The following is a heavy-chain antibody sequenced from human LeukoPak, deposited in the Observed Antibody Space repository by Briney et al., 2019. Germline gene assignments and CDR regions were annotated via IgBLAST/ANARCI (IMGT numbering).Heavy chain of an antibody. D-gene: IGHD2-15*01. V-gene: IGHV3-23*01. J-gene: IGHJ4*02. Sequence: PGGSLRLSCAASGFTFNIYAMSWVRQAPGKGLEWVSGISGSGDSTYYANSVKGRFTISRDNSKKTLYLQMNSLRAEDTAVYYCAKDIVVVVGGTTGFDYWGQGTLVTVSS. CDR2: ISGSGDST. CDR3: AKDIVVVVGGTTGFDY. CDR1: GFTFNIYA.